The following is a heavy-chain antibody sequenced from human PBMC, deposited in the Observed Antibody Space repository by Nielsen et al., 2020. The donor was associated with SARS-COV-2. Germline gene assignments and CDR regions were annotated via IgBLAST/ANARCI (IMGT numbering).Heavy chain of an antibody. CDR1: GGSFSGYY. D-gene: IGHD4-17*01. Sequence: SETLSLTCAVYGGSFSGYYWSWIRQPPGKGLEWIGYIYYSGSTNYNPSLKSRVTISVDTSKNQFSLKLSSVTAADTAVYYCARAYGDPYYYYMDVWGKGTTVTVSS. CDR3: ARAYGDPYYYYMDV. J-gene: IGHJ6*03. V-gene: IGHV4-59*01. CDR2: IYYSGST.